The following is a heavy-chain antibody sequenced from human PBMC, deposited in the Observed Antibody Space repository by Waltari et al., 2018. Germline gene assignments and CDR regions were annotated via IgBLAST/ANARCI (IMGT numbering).Heavy chain of an antibody. J-gene: IGHJ5*02. Sequence: EVQLVESGGGLVQPGGSLTLSCSASGFTFSTYWMHSVGQAAGKGPVGFQLITGDGSVTGYADSVKGRFTISRDNAKNTVYLQMNSLRAEDSAFYYCVRGVAVAGNPNWFDPWGQGTLVTVSS. CDR1: GFTFSTYW. D-gene: IGHD6-19*01. CDR2: ITGDGSVT. V-gene: IGHV3-74*01. CDR3: VRGVAVAGNPNWFDP.